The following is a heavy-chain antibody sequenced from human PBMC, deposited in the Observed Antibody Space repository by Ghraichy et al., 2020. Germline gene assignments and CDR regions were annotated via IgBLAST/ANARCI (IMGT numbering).Heavy chain of an antibody. J-gene: IGHJ2*01. CDR3: AKDHSNLWYFDL. Sequence: GESLNISCAASGFTFDDYTMHWVRQAPGKGLEWVSLISWDGGSTYYADSVKGRFTISRDNSKNSLYLQMNSLRTEDTALYYCAKDHSNLWYFDLWGRGTLVTVSS. D-gene: IGHD4-11*01. CDR2: ISWDGGST. CDR1: GFTFDDYT. V-gene: IGHV3-43*01.